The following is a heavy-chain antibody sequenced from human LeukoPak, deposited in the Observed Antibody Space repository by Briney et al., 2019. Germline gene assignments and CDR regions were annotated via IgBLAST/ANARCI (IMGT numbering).Heavy chain of an antibody. V-gene: IGHV4-59*01. J-gene: IGHJ4*02. CDR2: IYYSGST. D-gene: IGHD3-22*01. CDR3: ARGLEYYYDSSGYYGLLPDY. CDR1: GGSISSYY. Sequence: SETLSLTCTVSGGSISSYYWSWIRQPPGKGLEWIGYIYYSGSTNYNPSLKSRVTISVGTSKNQFSLKLSSVTAADTAVYYCARGLEYYYDSSGYYGLLPDYWGQGTLVTVSS.